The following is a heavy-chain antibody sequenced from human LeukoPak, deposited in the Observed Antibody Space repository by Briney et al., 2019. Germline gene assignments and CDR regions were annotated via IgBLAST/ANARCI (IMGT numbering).Heavy chain of an antibody. D-gene: IGHD6-19*01. CDR2: INPNSGGT. Sequence: ASVKVPCKASGYTLTGYYMHWVRQAPGQGLEWMGWINPNSGGTNYAQKFQGRVTMTRDTSISTAYMELSRLRSDDTAVYYCARNFGWAVAGNRLDYWGQGTLVTVSS. J-gene: IGHJ4*02. CDR3: ARNFGWAVAGNRLDY. V-gene: IGHV1-2*02. CDR1: GYTLTGYY.